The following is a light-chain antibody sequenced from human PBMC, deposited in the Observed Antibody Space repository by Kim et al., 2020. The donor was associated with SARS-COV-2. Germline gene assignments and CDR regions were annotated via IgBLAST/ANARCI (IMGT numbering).Light chain of an antibody. Sequence: GDRVTITGRASQGISNYLAWYQQKPGKVPKLLIYAASTLLSGVPSRFSGSGSVTDFTLTISSLQPEDVATYYCQKYNSAPLTFGGGTKVDIK. CDR3: QKYNSAPLT. J-gene: IGKJ4*01. V-gene: IGKV1-27*01. CDR1: QGISNY. CDR2: AAS.